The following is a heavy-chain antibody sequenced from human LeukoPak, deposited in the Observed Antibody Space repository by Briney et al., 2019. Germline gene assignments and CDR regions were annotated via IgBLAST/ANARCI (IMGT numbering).Heavy chain of an antibody. V-gene: IGHV1-69*04. D-gene: IGHD3-22*01. Sequence: GASVKVSCKASGGTFSSYAISWVRQAPGQGLEWMGRIIPILGIANYAQKFQGRVTITADKSASTAYMELSSLRSEDTAVYYCAREYYDSSGSDYWGQGTLVTVSS. CDR3: AREYYDSSGSDY. CDR2: IIPILGIA. J-gene: IGHJ4*02. CDR1: GGTFSSYA.